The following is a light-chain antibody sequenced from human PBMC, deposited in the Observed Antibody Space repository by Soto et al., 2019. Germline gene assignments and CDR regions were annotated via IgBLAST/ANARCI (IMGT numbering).Light chain of an antibody. CDR2: DAF. J-gene: IGKJ1*01. CDR3: QQRSNWPPWT. Sequence: EIVLTQSPATLSLSPGERATLSCRASQSVNRYLAWYQHRPGQAPRLLIYDAFNRATGDRARFTGSGSGTDFTLTISSLAPEDSAGYYCQQRSNWPPWTFGQGTKVEIK. V-gene: IGKV3-11*01. CDR1: QSVNRY.